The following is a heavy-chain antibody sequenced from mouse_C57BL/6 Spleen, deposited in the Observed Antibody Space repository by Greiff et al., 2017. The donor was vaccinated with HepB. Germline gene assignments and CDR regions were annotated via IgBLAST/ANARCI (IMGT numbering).Heavy chain of an antibody. CDR2: IWGVGST. D-gene: IGHD1-1*01. V-gene: IGHV2-6*01. CDR1: GFSLTSYG. Sequence: VQGVESGPGLVAPSQSLSITCTVSGFSLTSYGVDSVRQSPGKGLEWLGVIWGVGSTNYNSALKSRLSISKDNSKSQVFLKMNSLQTDDTAMYYCASGGDYGNWAMDYWGQGTSVTVSS. J-gene: IGHJ4*01. CDR3: ASGGDYGNWAMDY.